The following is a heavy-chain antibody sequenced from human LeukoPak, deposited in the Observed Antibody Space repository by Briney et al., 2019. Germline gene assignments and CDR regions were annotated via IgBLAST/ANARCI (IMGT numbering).Heavy chain of an antibody. V-gene: IGHV4-4*07. J-gene: IGHJ5*02. CDR2: IYTSGST. Sequence: SESLSLTCTVSGGSISSYYWSWIRQPAGKGLEWIGRIYTSGSTNYNPSLKSRVTMSVDTSKNQFSLKLSSVTAADTAVYYCARTGAIGWNYVPGWFDPWGQGTLVTVSS. D-gene: IGHD1-7*01. CDR1: GGSISSYY. CDR3: ARTGAIGWNYVPGWFDP.